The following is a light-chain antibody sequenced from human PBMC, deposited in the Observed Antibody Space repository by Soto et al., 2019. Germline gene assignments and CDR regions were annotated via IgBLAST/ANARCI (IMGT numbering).Light chain of an antibody. J-gene: IGKJ3*01. CDR1: QSVSSSY. Sequence: EIVLTQSPGTLSLSPGERATLSCRASQSVSSSYLAWYQQKPGQTPRLLFYGASSRATGIPDRFSGSGSGTDFTLTISRLEPEDFAVYYWQQYGSSPFTFGPGTNVDIK. V-gene: IGKV3-20*01. CDR2: GAS. CDR3: QQYGSSPFT.